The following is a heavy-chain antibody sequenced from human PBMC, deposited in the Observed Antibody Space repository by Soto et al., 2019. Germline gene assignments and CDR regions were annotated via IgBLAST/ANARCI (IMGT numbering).Heavy chain of an antibody. Sequence: ASVKVSCKASGYTFTSYGISWVRQAPGQGLEWMGWISAYNGNTNYAQKLQGRVTMTTDTSTSTAYMELRSLRSDDTAVYYCASEESVLGGNSGAYYYYGMDVWGQGTTVTVSS. CDR2: ISAYNGNT. CDR3: ASEESVLGGNSGAYYYYGMDV. CDR1: GYTFTSYG. V-gene: IGHV1-18*01. J-gene: IGHJ6*02. D-gene: IGHD2-21*02.